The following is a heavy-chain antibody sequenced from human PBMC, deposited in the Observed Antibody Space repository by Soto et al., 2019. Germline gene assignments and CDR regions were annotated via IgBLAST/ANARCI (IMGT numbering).Heavy chain of an antibody. V-gene: IGHV3-23*01. D-gene: IGHD3-10*01. Sequence: GGSLRLSCAASGFTFSSYAMSWVRQAPGKGLEWVSAISGSGGSTYYADSVKGRFTISRDNSKNTLYLQMNSLRAEDTAVYYCAKVHYGSGSYLYYYYYMDVWGKGTTVTVSS. J-gene: IGHJ6*03. CDR2: ISGSGGST. CDR3: AKVHYGSGSYLYYYYYMDV. CDR1: GFTFSSYA.